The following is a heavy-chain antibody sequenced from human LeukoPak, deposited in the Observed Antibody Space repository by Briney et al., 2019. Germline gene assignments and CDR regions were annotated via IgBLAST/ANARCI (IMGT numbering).Heavy chain of an antibody. CDR3: ARESGDGRYYYDSSGYYYNY. V-gene: IGHV3-7*01. Sequence: GGSLRLSCAASGFTFSSYWMSWVRQAPGKGLEWVANIKQDGSEKYYVDSVKGRFTISRDNAKNSLYLQMNSLRAEGTAVYYYARESGDGRYYYDSSGYYYNYWGQGTLVTVSS. J-gene: IGHJ4*02. D-gene: IGHD3-22*01. CDR2: IKQDGSEK. CDR1: GFTFSSYW.